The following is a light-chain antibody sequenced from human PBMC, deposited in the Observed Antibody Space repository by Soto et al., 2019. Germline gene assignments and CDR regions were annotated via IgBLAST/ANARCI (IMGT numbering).Light chain of an antibody. CDR2: GTS. CDR1: QSLSSS. V-gene: IGKV3-15*01. J-gene: IGKJ1*01. Sequence: KLLTQSPGTLSLSPGERATLFCRASQSLSSSLAWYQQKSGQAPRLIIYGTSRRATGVPVRFSGSGSGTDFTLTISSLQSEDFGVYFCQQCDNWPWTFGRGTKVEMK. CDR3: QQCDNWPWT.